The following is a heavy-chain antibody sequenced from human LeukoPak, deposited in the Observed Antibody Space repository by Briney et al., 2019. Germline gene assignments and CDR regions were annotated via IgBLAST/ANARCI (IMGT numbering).Heavy chain of an antibody. CDR2: ISYEGSNK. V-gene: IGHV3-30*18. CDR1: GFTFSSYG. D-gene: IGHD6-19*01. Sequence: GRSLRLSCAASGFTFSSYGMHRVRQAPGKGLEWVAAISYEGSNKYYADSVKGRFTLSRDNSKNTLYLQMNSLRAEDTAVYYCAKGIAVAAFQHWGQGTLVTVSS. CDR3: AKGIAVAAFQH. J-gene: IGHJ1*01.